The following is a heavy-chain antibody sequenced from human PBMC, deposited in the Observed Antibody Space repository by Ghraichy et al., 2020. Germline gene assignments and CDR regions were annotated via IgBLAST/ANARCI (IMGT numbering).Heavy chain of an antibody. D-gene: IGHD3-10*01. Sequence: LSLTCAASGFTFSSYAMTWVRQAPGKGLEWVSGISDSGGSTYYADSVKGRFTISRDNSKNTVFLQMNSLRAEDTAVYYCAKRMYASGSGALHIWGQGTMVTVSS. CDR3: AKRMYASGSGALHI. CDR1: GFTFSSYA. CDR2: ISDSGGST. V-gene: IGHV3-23*01. J-gene: IGHJ3*02.